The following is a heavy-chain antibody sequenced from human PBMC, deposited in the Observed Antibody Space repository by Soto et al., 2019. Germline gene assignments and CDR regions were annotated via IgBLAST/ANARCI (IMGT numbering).Heavy chain of an antibody. CDR2: VYADGAT. V-gene: IGHV3-66*01. CDR1: GFTVSNYP. D-gene: IGHD3-10*01. Sequence: EVQLVESGGGLVQPGESLRLSCAASGFTVSNYPMTWVRQAPGKGLEWVSAVYADGATSHADSVKDRFTVSRDNSRNTLNLQMSGLGAEDKAVYSCARSGGGLDYWGQGTLVTVSS. CDR3: ARSGGGLDY. J-gene: IGHJ4*02.